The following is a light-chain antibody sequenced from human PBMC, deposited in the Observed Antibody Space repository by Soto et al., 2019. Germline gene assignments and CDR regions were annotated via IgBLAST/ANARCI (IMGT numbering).Light chain of an antibody. J-gene: IGKJ1*01. CDR3: QQYKIYSEA. V-gene: IGKV1-5*03. CDR1: QTISSW. CDR2: KAS. Sequence: DIQMTQSPSTLSGSVGDRVTITCRASQTISSWLAWYQQKPVKAPKLLIYKASTLKSGVPSRFSGSGSGTEFTLTISSLQPDDFATYYCQQYKIYSEAFGQGTKVDIK.